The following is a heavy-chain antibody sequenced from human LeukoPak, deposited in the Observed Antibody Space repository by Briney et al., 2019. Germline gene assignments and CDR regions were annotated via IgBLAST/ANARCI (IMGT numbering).Heavy chain of an antibody. Sequence: GGSLRLSCAASGSTFSSYAMSWVRQAPGKGLEWVSAISGSGGSTYYADSVKGRFTISRDNSKNTLYLQMNSLRAENTAVYYCARQKTTVTTAYFDYWGQGTLVTVSS. CDR1: GSTFSSYA. CDR3: ARQKTTVTTAYFDY. J-gene: IGHJ4*02. CDR2: ISGSGGST. D-gene: IGHD4-17*01. V-gene: IGHV3-23*01.